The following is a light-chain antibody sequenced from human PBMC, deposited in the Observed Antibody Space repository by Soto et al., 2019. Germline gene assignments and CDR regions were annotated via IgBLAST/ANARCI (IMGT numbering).Light chain of an antibody. CDR3: SSYTSSSTLV. Sequence: QSALTQPASVSGSPGQSITISCTGXXXDVGGYDYVSWYQQHPGKAPKLMIYEVSNRPSGVSYRFSGSKSGNTASLTISGLQAEDEADYYCSSYTSSSTLVFGGGTKLTVL. V-gene: IGLV2-14*01. J-gene: IGLJ3*02. CDR2: EVS. CDR1: XXDVGGYDY.